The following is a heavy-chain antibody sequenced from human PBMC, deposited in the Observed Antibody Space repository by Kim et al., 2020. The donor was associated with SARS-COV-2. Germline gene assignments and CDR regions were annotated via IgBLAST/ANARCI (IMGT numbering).Heavy chain of an antibody. J-gene: IGHJ5*02. CDR3: ARGGSSSWYWFDP. D-gene: IGHD6-13*01. Sequence: YSPSVQGQGTLSADKSIRTAYLQWSSLKASDTAMYYCARGGSSSWYWFDPWGQGTLVTVSS. V-gene: IGHV5-51*01.